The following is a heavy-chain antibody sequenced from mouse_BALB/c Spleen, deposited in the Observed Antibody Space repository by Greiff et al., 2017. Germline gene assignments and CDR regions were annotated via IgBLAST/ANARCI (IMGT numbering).Heavy chain of an antibody. V-gene: IGHV14-3*02. CDR1: GFNIKDTY. J-gene: IGHJ3*01. CDR2: IDPANGNT. CDR3: ALFAY. Sequence: EVKLVESGAELVKPGASVKLSCTASGFNIKDTYMHWVKQRPEQGLEWIGRIDPANGNTKYDPKFQGKATITADTSSNTAYLQLSSLTSEDTAVYYCALFAYWGQGTLVTVSA.